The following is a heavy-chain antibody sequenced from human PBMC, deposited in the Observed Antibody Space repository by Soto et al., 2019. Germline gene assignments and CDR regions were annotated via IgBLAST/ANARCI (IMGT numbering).Heavy chain of an antibody. Sequence: GGSLRLSCAASGFISSYYAMHWVRQAPGKGLEWVAVISYDGSDRYYADSVKGRFTISRDNSKNTLYLQMSSLRTEDTAVYYCARVDRTITTYFYYGMDVWGLGTTVTVSS. CDR2: ISYDGSDR. CDR3: ARVDRTITTYFYYGMDV. J-gene: IGHJ6*02. V-gene: IGHV3-30-3*01. CDR1: GFISSYYA. D-gene: IGHD1-20*01.